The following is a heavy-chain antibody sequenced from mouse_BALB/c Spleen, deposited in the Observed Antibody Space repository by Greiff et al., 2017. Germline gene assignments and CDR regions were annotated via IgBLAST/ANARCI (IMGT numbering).Heavy chain of an antibody. V-gene: IGHV1-87*01. D-gene: IGHD1-2*01. CDR1: GYTFTSSW. J-gene: IGHJ2*01. Sequence: VQLQQSGAELARPGASVKLSCKASGYTFTSSWMQWVRQRPGQGLDWIGAIYTGDGDTRYTQKFTGKATLTADNSSSTAYMQLSSLASEDSAVYYCARREITTAYMDYWGQGTTLTVSS. CDR2: IYTGDGDT. CDR3: ARREITTAYMDY.